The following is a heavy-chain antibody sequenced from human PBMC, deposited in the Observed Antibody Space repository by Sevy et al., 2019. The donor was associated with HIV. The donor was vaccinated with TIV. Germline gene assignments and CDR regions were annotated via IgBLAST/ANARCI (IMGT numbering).Heavy chain of an antibody. D-gene: IGHD5-18*01. J-gene: IGHJ6*02. V-gene: IGHV3-30-3*01. CDR3: ARGDVDTAMVTRRYYYGMDV. CDR2: ISYDGSNK. Sequence: GGSLRLSCAASGFTFSSYAMHWVRQAPGKGLEWVAVISYDGSNKYYADSVKGRFTISRDNSKNTQYLQLNSLRAADTAVYYCARGDVDTAMVTRRYYYGMDVWGQGTTVTVSS. CDR1: GFTFSSYA.